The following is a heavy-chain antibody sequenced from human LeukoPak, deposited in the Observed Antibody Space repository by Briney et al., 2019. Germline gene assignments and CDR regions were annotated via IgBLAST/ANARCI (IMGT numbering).Heavy chain of an antibody. CDR1: GFTFGNSP. Sequence: QPGGSLRLSCVGSGFTFGNSPMSWVRQAPGKGLEWVSGINADGSDTAYADSVKGGFSISRDNSKNTVYLQMNSLRVEDTATYFCANKNSGPNPFDFWFQGTLVTVYS. D-gene: IGHD1-14*01. CDR2: INADGSDT. CDR3: ANKNSGPNPFDF. J-gene: IGHJ4*02. V-gene: IGHV3-23*01.